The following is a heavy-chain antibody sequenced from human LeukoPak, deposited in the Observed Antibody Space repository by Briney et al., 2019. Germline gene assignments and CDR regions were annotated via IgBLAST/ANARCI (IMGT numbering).Heavy chain of an antibody. V-gene: IGHV4-4*07. CDR1: GGSISSYY. J-gene: IGHJ5*02. D-gene: IGHD5-18*01. CDR2: IYASGST. Sequence: SETLSLTCTVSGGSISSYYWSWIRQPAGKGLEWIGRIYASGSTNYNPSLKSRVTMSVDTSKNQLSLKVTSVTAADTAVYYCARVTDPRYSYFDPWGQGTLVTVSS. CDR3: ARVTDPRYSYFDP.